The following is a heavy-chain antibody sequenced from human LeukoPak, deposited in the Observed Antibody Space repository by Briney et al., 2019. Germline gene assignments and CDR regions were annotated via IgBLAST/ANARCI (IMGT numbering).Heavy chain of an antibody. V-gene: IGHV3-30*02. CDR1: GFTFSSYG. CDR2: IRYDGSNK. J-gene: IGHJ4*02. Sequence: GGSLRLSCAASGFTFSSYGMHWVRQAPGKGLEWVAFIRYDGSNKYYADSVKGRFTISRDNSKNTLYLQMNSLRAEDTAVYYCARDLVPSYGDYGDYWGQGTLVTVSS. CDR3: ARDLVPSYGDYGDY. D-gene: IGHD4-17*01.